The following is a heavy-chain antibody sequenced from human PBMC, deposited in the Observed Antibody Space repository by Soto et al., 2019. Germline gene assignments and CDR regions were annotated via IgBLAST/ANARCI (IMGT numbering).Heavy chain of an antibody. D-gene: IGHD3-10*01. V-gene: IGHV1-69*02. CDR2: IIPILGIA. Sequence: ASVKVSCKASGGTFSSYTISWVRQAPGQGLEWMGRIIPILGIANYAQKFQGRVTITADKSTSTAYMELSSLRSEDTAVYYCARAGSGSYGYAFDIWGQGTMVTVSS. CDR1: GGTFSSYT. J-gene: IGHJ3*02. CDR3: ARAGSGSYGYAFDI.